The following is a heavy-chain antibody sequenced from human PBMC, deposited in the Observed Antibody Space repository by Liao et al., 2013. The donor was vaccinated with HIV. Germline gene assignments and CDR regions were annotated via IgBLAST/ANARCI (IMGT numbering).Heavy chain of an antibody. Sequence: QLQLQESGPGLVKPSETLSLTCTVSGASISSNYHYWAWIRQAPGKGLEWIGNVYYTGDTYYSSSLESRVTISVDTSKNQFSLTLYSVTAADTATYYCARDRKSLIPRPHFDLWGQGSLVTVSS. CDR3: ARDRKSLIPRPHFDL. CDR1: GASISSNYHY. CDR2: VYYTGDT. D-gene: IGHD1-14*01. J-gene: IGHJ4*02. V-gene: IGHV4-39*07.